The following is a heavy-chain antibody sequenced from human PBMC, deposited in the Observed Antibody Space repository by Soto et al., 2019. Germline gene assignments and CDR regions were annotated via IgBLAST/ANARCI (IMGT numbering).Heavy chain of an antibody. CDR2: ISGSGGST. CDR3: AKDASRYSSSWYDFDY. CDR1: GFTFSSYA. D-gene: IGHD6-13*01. Sequence: PGGSLRLSCAASGFTFSSYAMSWVRQAPGKGLEWVSGISGSGGSTYYADSVKGRFTISRDNSKNTLYLQINSLRDEDTAIYYCAKDASRYSSSWYDFDYWGQGTLVTVSS. J-gene: IGHJ4*02. V-gene: IGHV3-23*01.